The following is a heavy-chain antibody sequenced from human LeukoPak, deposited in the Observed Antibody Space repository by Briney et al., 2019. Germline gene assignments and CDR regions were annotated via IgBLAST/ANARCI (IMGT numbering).Heavy chain of an antibody. CDR1: GGSISSYY. V-gene: IGHV4-59*12. J-gene: IGHJ4*02. Sequence: SETLSLTCTVSGGSISSYYWSWIRQPPGKGLEWIGYIYYSGSTNYNPSLKSRVTISVDTSKNQFSLKLSSVTAADTAVYYCARNSIELELRYFDYWGQGTLVTVSS. D-gene: IGHD1-7*01. CDR3: ARNSIELELRYFDY. CDR2: IYYSGST.